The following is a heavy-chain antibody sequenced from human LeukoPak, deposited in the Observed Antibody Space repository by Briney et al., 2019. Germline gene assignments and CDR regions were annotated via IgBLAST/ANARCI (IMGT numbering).Heavy chain of an antibody. V-gene: IGHV4-59*12. J-gene: IGHJ4*02. CDR1: GGSISSYY. D-gene: IGHD6-19*01. Sequence: PSETLSLTCTVSGGSISSYYWSWIRQPPGKGLEWIGYIYYSGSTNYNPSLKSRVTISVDTSKNQFSLKLSSVTAADTAVYYCARGGSGWHYFDYWGQGSLVTVSS. CDR3: ARGGSGWHYFDY. CDR2: IYYSGST.